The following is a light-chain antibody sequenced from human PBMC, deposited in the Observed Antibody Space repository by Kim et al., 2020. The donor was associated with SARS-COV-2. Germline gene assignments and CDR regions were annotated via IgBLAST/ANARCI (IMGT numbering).Light chain of an antibody. V-gene: IGLV1-44*01. J-gene: IGLJ1*01. CDR3: AAWDDSLNGYV. Sequence: GQRVTIAGSGSGSNIGSNTVNGYQQRPGTAPKLLIYSNNQRPSGVPDRFSGSKSGTSASLAISGLQSEDEADYYCAAWDDSLNGYVFGTGTKVTVL. CDR2: SNN. CDR1: GSNIGSNT.